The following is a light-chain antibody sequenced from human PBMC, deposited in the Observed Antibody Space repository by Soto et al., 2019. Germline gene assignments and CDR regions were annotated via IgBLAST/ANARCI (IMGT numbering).Light chain of an antibody. CDR3: QQYNGYSRT. Sequence: DIQMTQSPSTLSASVGDRVTITCRASQSVGRSLAWYQQKPGKAPNLLISDASSLERGVSSRFSGSGSGTEFTLTIRSLQPDDFATYYCQQYNGYSRTFGQGTKVDIK. J-gene: IGKJ1*01. CDR1: QSVGRS. CDR2: DAS. V-gene: IGKV1-5*01.